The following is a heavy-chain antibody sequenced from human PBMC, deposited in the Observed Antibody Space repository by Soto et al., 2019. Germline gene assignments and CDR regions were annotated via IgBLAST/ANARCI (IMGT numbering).Heavy chain of an antibody. Sequence: QVQLHESGPGLVRPSQTLSLTCNVSGGSISTADYYWSWIRQPPGKGLEWIGYIYYRGSTNYNPSLEIRVAISIDTSKNQFSLNLTSVAAADTAVYFCVSDYDSGGYIGYWGQGTLVTVSS. D-gene: IGHD3-22*01. J-gene: IGHJ4*02. CDR3: VSDYDSGGYIGY. V-gene: IGHV4-30-4*01. CDR1: GGSISTADYY. CDR2: IYYRGST.